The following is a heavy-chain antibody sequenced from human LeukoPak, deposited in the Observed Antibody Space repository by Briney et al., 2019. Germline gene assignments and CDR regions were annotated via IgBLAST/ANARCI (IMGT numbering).Heavy chain of an antibody. CDR3: ARTETDIVVVVADLSY. Sequence: GGSLRLSCAASGFTFSSYSMNWVRQAPGKGLEWVSYISSRSSTIYYADSVKGRFTISRDNAKNSLYLQMNSLRAEDTAVYYCARTETDIVVVVADLSYWGQGTLVTVSS. V-gene: IGHV3-48*01. J-gene: IGHJ4*02. CDR1: GFTFSSYS. CDR2: ISSRSSTI. D-gene: IGHD2-15*01.